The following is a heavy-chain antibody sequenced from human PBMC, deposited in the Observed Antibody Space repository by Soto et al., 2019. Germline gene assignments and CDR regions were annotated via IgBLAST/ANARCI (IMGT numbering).Heavy chain of an antibody. V-gene: IGHV1-69*13. J-gene: IGHJ5*02. D-gene: IGHD3-22*01. Sequence: GASVKVSCKASGGTFSSYAISWVRQAPGQGLEWMGGIIPIFGTANYAQKFQGRVTITADESTSTAYMELSSLRSEDTAVYYCARKSAEDYYDSSGYRRNWFDPWGQGTLVTVSS. CDR3: ARKSAEDYYDSSGYRRNWFDP. CDR1: GGTFSSYA. CDR2: IIPIFGTA.